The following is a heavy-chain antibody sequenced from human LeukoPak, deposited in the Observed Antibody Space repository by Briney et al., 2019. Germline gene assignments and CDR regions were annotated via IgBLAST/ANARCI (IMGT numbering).Heavy chain of an antibody. CDR3: ARVRGYCSSTSCSSPYYYYGMDV. D-gene: IGHD2-2*01. V-gene: IGHV1-69*01. CDR2: IIPIFGIA. J-gene: IGHJ6*04. CDR1: GATVSPSA. Sequence: PVRLSCTASGATVSPSAISWVRRAPGQGLEWMGGIIPIFGIANYAQKFQGRVTITADESTSTAYMELSSLRSEDTAVYYCARVRGYCSSTSCSSPYYYYGMDVWGKGTTVTVSS.